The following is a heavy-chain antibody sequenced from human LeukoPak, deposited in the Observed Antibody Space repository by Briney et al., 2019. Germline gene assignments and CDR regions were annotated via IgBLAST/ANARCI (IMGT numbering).Heavy chain of an antibody. D-gene: IGHD6-19*01. Sequence: ASVKVSCKVSGYSLSELAIHWVQQAPGKGLEWMGGFDPEDGETIYAQKFQGRVTMTEDTSTDTAYMELSSLRSEDTAVYYCATVPPPRIAVAGFDYWGQGTLVTVSS. CDR1: GYSLSELA. J-gene: IGHJ4*02. V-gene: IGHV1-24*01. CDR2: FDPEDGET. CDR3: ATVPPPRIAVAGFDY.